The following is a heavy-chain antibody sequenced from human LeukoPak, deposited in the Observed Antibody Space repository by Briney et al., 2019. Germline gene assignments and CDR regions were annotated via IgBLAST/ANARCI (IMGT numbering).Heavy chain of an antibody. CDR3: ISRIGKHPLDY. D-gene: IGHD2-15*01. J-gene: IGHJ4*02. V-gene: IGHV3-73*01. CDR1: GLTFSLSA. CDR2: IRNRANSYAT. Sequence: GGSLKLSCAASGLTFSLSAMHWVRQASGEWLEWVGRIRNRANSYATAYAASVKDRFTISRDDSKNTAYLQMSSLKTEDTAVYYCISRIGKHPLDYWGQGTLVTVSS.